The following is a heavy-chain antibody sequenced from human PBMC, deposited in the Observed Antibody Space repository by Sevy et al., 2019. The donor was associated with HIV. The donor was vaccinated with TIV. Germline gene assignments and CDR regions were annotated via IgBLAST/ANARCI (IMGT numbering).Heavy chain of an antibody. CDR3: ARGGREAAAAPFDY. D-gene: IGHD6-13*01. J-gene: IGHJ4*02. Sequence: GGSLRLSCAASGFTFSSYGMHWVRQAPGKGLEWVAVIWYDGCNKYYADSVKGRFTISRDNSKNTLYLQMNSLRAEDTAVYYCARGGREAAAAPFDYWGQGTLVTVSS. CDR2: IWYDGCNK. V-gene: IGHV3-33*01. CDR1: GFTFSSYG.